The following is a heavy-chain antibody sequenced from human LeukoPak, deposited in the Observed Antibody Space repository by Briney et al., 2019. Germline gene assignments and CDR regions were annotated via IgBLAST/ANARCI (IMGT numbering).Heavy chain of an antibody. CDR2: ISYDGSNK. Sequence: PGGSLRLSCAASGFTFSSYAMLWVRQAPGKGLEWVAVISYDGSNKYYEDSVKGRFTISRDNSKNTLYLQMNSLRAEDTAVYYCARDRGGYSYVMGYFDYWGQGTLVTVSS. D-gene: IGHD5-18*01. V-gene: IGHV3-30*04. J-gene: IGHJ4*02. CDR1: GFTFSSYA. CDR3: ARDRGGYSYVMGYFDY.